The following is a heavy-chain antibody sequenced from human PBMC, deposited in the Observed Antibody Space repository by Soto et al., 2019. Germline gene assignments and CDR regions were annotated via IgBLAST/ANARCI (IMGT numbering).Heavy chain of an antibody. J-gene: IGHJ4*02. V-gene: IGHV1-18*01. CDR1: GYTFGTYG. Sequence: QVQLVQSGGEVKKPGASVKVSCKAAGYTFGTYGISWVRQAPGHGLEWMGWISGHNGVTNNARKFQDRVTMTTDTSTSTAYMELRSLRSDDTAMYYCARDRQNYGTVDYWGQGTLVTVSS. CDR3: ARDRQNYGTVDY. CDR2: ISGHNGVT. D-gene: IGHD1-7*01.